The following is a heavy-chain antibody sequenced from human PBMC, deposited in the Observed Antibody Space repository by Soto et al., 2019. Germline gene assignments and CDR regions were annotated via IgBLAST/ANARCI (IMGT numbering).Heavy chain of an antibody. J-gene: IGHJ4*02. V-gene: IGHV1-18*01. CDR1: GYTFSNYG. CDR3: ASRSGQLPYYFDY. Sequence: ASVKVSCKASGYTFSNYGITCVRQAPGQGLEWMGWISAYNGITNYAQKLQGRVTMTTDTSTSTAYMGLRSLRSDDTAVYYCASRSGQLPYYFDYWGQGTLVTSPQ. D-gene: IGHD6-6*01. CDR2: ISAYNGIT.